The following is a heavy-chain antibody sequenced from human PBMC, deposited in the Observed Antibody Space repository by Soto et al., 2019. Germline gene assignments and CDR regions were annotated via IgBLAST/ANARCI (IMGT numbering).Heavy chain of an antibody. CDR3: AHHTSGWLLY. V-gene: IGHV2-5*01. J-gene: IGHJ4*02. CDR1: GFSLSTSGVG. Sequence: QITLKESGPTLVKPTQTLTLTCTFSGFSLSTSGVGVGWTRQPPGKALEWLALIYWNDNKRYSPSLKSRLTITRDTSKTQVVLTMTNMDPVDTATYYCAHHTSGWLLYWGQGTLVTVSS. D-gene: IGHD6-19*01. CDR2: IYWNDNK.